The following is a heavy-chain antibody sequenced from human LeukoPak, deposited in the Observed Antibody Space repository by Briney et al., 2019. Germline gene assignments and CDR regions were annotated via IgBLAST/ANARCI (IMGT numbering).Heavy chain of an antibody. CDR1: GGSISSSSHY. D-gene: IGHD2-15*01. V-gene: IGHV4-39*01. Sequence: SETLSLTCTVSGGSISSSSHYWGWIRQPPGKGLEWIGSIYYSGSTYYNPSLKSRVTISVDTSKNQFSLKLSSVTAADTAVYYCARQRPLIVVVVAANWFDPWGQGTLVTVSS. CDR2: IYYSGST. CDR3: ARQRPLIVVVVAANWFDP. J-gene: IGHJ5*02.